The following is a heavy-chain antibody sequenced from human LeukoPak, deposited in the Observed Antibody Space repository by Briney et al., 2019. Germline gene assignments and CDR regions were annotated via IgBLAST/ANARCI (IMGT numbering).Heavy chain of an antibody. Sequence: PSETLSLACTVSGSMYNYYWSWIRQPPGKGLEWIGYVHYSGSTNYNPSLKSRVTMSLDTSESQVSLKLNSVTAADTAVYYCARHISSGGTYAYFDYWGQGTLVTVSS. CDR3: ARHISSGGTYAYFDY. CDR1: GSMYNYY. CDR2: VHYSGST. V-gene: IGHV4-59*08. D-gene: IGHD1-26*01. J-gene: IGHJ4*02.